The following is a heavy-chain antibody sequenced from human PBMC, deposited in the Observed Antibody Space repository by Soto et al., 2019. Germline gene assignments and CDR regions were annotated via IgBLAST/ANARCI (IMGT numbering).Heavy chain of an antibody. Sequence: ASVKVSCKASGGTFSSYTISWVRQAPGQGLEWMGRIIPILGIANYAQKFQGRVTITADKSTSTAYMELSSLRSEDTAVYYCAGALHYDFWSGLPFEYWGQGTLVTVSS. CDR2: IIPILGIA. J-gene: IGHJ4*02. CDR1: GGTFSSYT. D-gene: IGHD3-3*01. V-gene: IGHV1-69*02. CDR3: AGALHYDFWSGLPFEY.